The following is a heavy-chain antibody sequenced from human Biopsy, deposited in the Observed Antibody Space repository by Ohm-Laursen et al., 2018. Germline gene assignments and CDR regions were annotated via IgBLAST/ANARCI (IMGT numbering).Heavy chain of an antibody. V-gene: IGHV1-69*06. J-gene: IGHJ1*01. Sequence: SVNVSCQAPGGTFTNYGVNWVRQAPGHGLEWLGGNILILGTGNYAQKFQDRVTVDADTTTSTATMELRSLRADDTAVYYCATKLTGYFHHWGQGTLVIVSS. D-gene: IGHD3-9*01. CDR3: ATKLTGYFHH. CDR2: NILILGTG. CDR1: GGTFTNYG.